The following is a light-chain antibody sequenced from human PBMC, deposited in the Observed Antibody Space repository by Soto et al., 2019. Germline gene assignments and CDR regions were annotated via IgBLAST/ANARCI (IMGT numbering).Light chain of an antibody. Sequence: NFMLTQPHSASESPGKRVTISCPRSSCSIAINYVQWYQQRPGSAPTTVIYEDNQRPSGVPDRCSGSIDSSSNSASLTIAGLKTEDEADYYGQSYDSSTPAVFGGGTQLTVL. J-gene: IGLJ7*01. V-gene: IGLV6-57*04. CDR2: EDN. CDR1: SCSIAINY. CDR3: QSYDSSTPAV.